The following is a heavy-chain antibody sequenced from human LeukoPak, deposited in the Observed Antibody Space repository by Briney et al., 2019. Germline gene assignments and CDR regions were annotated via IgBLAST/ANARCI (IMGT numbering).Heavy chain of an antibody. D-gene: IGHD2-15*01. V-gene: IGHV4-59*01. Sequence: SETLSLTCTVSGGSISSYYWSWIRQPPGKGLEWVGYIYYSGSTNYNPSLKSRVTISVDTSKNQFSLKLSSVTAADTAVYYCARALGYSFDYWGQGTLVTVSS. CDR1: GGSISSYY. J-gene: IGHJ4*02. CDR3: ARALGYSFDY. CDR2: IYYSGST.